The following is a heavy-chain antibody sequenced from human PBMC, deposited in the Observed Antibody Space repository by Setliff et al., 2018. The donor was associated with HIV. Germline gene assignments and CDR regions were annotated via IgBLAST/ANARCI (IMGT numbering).Heavy chain of an antibody. V-gene: IGHV4-34*01. CDR3: ATIGGGTGNWIIDY. D-gene: IGHD1-1*01. CDR2: INLNGNT. CDR1: GGSFSGYY. J-gene: IGHJ4*02. Sequence: SETLSLTCAVYGGSFSGYYWSWIRHSPGKGLEWIGEINLNGNTNYNPSLKSRVTVSLDTSKNQFSLKLNSVTAADTAVYYCATIGGGTGNWIIDYWGQGTPVTVSS.